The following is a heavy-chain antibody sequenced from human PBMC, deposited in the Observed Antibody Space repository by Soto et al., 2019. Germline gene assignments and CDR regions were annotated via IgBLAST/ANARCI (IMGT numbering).Heavy chain of an antibody. D-gene: IGHD1-20*01. CDR1: GGSISSGDDF. V-gene: IGHV4-30-4*01. J-gene: IGHJ6*02. CDR2: IYYSGIT. Sequence: PSETLSLTCTVSGGSISSGDDFWTWIRQPPGKGLEWNGYIYYSGITYYNPSLKSRLTMSVDTSKNLFSLKLSSVTAADTAVYYCARDRAKWKDYYYYGMDVWGQGTTVTVSS. CDR3: ARDRAKWKDYYYYGMDV.